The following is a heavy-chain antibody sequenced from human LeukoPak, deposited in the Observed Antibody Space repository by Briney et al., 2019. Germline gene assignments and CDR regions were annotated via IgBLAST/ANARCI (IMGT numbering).Heavy chain of an antibody. J-gene: IGHJ4*02. Sequence: PGGSLRLSCAASGFTFSSYAMQWVRQAPGKGLEWVAAISYDGSNKYSADSVKGRFTISRDDAKNLLYLDMNSLRAEDTAVYYCARGHTAVTRHFDFWGQGTLVTVSS. CDR2: ISYDGSNK. V-gene: IGHV3-30*04. CDR3: ARGHTAVTRHFDF. D-gene: IGHD4-17*01. CDR1: GFTFSSYA.